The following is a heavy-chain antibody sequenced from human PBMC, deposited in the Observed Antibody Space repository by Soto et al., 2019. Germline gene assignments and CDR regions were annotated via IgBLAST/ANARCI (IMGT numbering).Heavy chain of an antibody. D-gene: IGHD3-22*01. V-gene: IGHV1-69*13. CDR3: ARAIYYDSSGYYQHYFDY. Sequence: GASVKVSCKASGGTFSSYAISWVRQAPGQGLEWMGGIIPIFGTANYAQKFQGRVTITADESTSTAYMELGSLRSEDTAVYYCARAIYYDSSGYYQHYFDYWGQGTLVTVSS. CDR1: GGTFSSYA. J-gene: IGHJ4*02. CDR2: IIPIFGTA.